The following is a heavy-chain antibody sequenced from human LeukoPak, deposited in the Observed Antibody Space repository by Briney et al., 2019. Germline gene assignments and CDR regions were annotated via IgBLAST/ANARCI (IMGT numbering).Heavy chain of an antibody. CDR1: GYTFTSYY. D-gene: IGHD2-2*01. J-gene: IGHJ5*02. V-gene: IGHV1-46*01. CDR2: INPSGGST. CDR3: ASAYKVIGYCSSTSCRNWFDP. Sequence: ASVKVSCKASGYTFTSYYMHWMRQAPGQGLEWMGIINPSGGSTGYAQKFQGRVTMTRDTYTSAVYMEVSSLRSEDPAVYYCASAYKVIGYCSSTSCRNWFDPWGQGTLVTVSS.